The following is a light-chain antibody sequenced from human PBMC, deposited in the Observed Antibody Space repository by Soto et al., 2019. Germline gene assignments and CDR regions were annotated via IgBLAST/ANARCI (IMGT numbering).Light chain of an antibody. CDR1: SSDVGSYNL. Sequence: QSALTQPAYVSGSPGQSITISCTGTSSDVGSYNLVSWYQQHPGKAPKRMIYEGSKRPSGGSNRFSGSKSGNTASLTISGLQAEDEADYYCCSYAGSSTFSYVFGTGTKLTVL. J-gene: IGLJ1*01. CDR3: CSYAGSSTFSYV. CDR2: EGS. V-gene: IGLV2-23*03.